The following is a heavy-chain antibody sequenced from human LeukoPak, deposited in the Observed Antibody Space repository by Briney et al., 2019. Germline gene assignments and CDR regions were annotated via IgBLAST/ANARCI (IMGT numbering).Heavy chain of an antibody. CDR2: INPSGGST. CDR3: ARGGYSYGRVPRWFDP. CDR1: GYTFTSYY. D-gene: IGHD5-18*01. Sequence: GASVKVSCKASGYTFTSYYMHWVRQAPGQGLEWMGIINPSGGSTSYAQKFQGRVTMTWDMSTSTVYMELSSLRSEDTAVYYCARGGYSYGRVPRWFDPWGQGTLVTVSS. J-gene: IGHJ5*02. V-gene: IGHV1-46*01.